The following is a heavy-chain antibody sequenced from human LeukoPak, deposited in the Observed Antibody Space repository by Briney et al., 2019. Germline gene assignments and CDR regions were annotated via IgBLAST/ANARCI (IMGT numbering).Heavy chain of an antibody. V-gene: IGHV1-2*02. Sequence: ASVKVSCKASGYTFTGYYMHWVRQAPGQGLEWMGWINPNSGGTNYAQKFQGRVTMTRDTSISTAYMELSRLRSDGTAVYYCARAHQPKYYYGSGSTVSVWGQGTTVTVSS. D-gene: IGHD3-10*01. CDR1: GYTFTGYY. CDR3: ARAHQPKYYYGSGSTVSV. J-gene: IGHJ6*02. CDR2: INPNSGGT.